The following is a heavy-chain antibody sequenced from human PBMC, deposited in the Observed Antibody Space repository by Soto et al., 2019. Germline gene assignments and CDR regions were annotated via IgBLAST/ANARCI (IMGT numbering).Heavy chain of an antibody. CDR2: ISGYNGEA. D-gene: IGHD6-13*01. CDR3: ATGMASSNWYLRN. V-gene: IGHV1-18*01. J-gene: IGHJ4*02. CDR1: GYTFTNHG. Sequence: ASVKVSCKASGYTFTNHGVVWVRQAPGQGPEWLGWISGYNGEAIYAQKFKGRVTMTTDTSMTTTDMELRSLRPDDTAVYYCATGMASSNWYLRNWGQGTLVTVSS.